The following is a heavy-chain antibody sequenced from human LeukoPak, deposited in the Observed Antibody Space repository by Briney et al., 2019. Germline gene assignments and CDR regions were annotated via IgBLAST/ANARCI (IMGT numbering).Heavy chain of an antibody. CDR2: INPNSGGT. CDR3: ARGYPDSSGYYYGVWFDP. J-gene: IGHJ5*02. CDR1: GYTFTGYY. V-gene: IGHV1-2*02. Sequence: ASVKVSFKASGYTFTGYYMHWVRQAPGQGLEWMGWINPNSGGTNYAQKFQGRVTMTRDTSISTAYMELSRLRSDDTAVYYCARGYPDSSGYYYGVWFDPWGQGTLVTVSS. D-gene: IGHD3-22*01.